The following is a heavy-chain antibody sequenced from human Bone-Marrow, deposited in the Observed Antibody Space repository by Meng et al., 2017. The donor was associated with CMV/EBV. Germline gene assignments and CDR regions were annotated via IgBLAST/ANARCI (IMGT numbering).Heavy chain of an antibody. J-gene: IGHJ6*02. D-gene: IGHD5-18*01. CDR3: ARGYTYVDFNFYGMDV. CDR1: GFTFEDFG. V-gene: IGHV3-20*04. Sequence: GESLKISCAASGFTFEDFGMAWVRQAPGKGLEWVASIYGKGGSIAYADSVKGRFSISRDNAKNSLFLQLSNLRAEDSALYFCARGYTYVDFNFYGMDVWGQGTTVTVSS. CDR2: IYGKGGSI.